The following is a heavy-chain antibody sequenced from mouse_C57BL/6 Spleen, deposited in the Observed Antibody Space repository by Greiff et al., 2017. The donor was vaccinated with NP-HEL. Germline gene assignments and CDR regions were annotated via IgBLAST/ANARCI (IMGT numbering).Heavy chain of an antibody. CDR1: GFSLTSYG. V-gene: IGHV2-2*01. CDR3: ARMGGNWYFDV. Sequence: VQLQQSGPGLVQPSQRLSITRTVSGFSLTSYGVHRVRQSPGTGLAWLGVIWSGGSTDYNAAFISRPSISKDNSKSQVFFKMNSLQADDTAIYYCARMGGNWYFDVWGTGTTVTVST. CDR2: IWSGGST. J-gene: IGHJ1*03.